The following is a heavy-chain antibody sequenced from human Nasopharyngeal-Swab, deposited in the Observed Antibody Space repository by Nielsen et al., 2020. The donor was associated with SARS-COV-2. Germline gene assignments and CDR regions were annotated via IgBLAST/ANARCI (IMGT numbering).Heavy chain of an antibody. CDR1: GGSFTSGLW. V-gene: IGHV4-4*02. CDR3: ARGSGDRWNSWQLDDY. CDR2: IYHSGST. D-gene: IGHD1-1*01. Sequence: SETLSLTCDVSGGSFTSGLWWTWGRQHPGKGLEWSGEIYHSGSTNYNPSLKSRVTISVDTSKNQFSLKLTSVTAADTAVYYCARGSGDRWNSWQLDDYWCRGTLVTVSS. J-gene: IGHJ4*02.